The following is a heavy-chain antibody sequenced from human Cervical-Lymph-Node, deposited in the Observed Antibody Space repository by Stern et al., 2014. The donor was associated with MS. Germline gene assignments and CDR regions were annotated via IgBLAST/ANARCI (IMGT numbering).Heavy chain of an antibody. D-gene: IGHD2-2*01. J-gene: IGHJ6*02. CDR1: GGTFNNFA. CDR2: STPVVETT. Sequence: QVQLVQSGAEVKKPGSSVKVSCKASGGTFNNFAISWVRPAPGQVLEWMGGSTPVVETTDYAQKYQGRVTIAEDESTGTAYMELKGLRADDTAVYYCGRVNIVVVPATAPNYYYYGMDVWGQGTTVTVSS. CDR3: GRVNIVVVPATAPNYYYYGMDV. V-gene: IGHV1-69*12.